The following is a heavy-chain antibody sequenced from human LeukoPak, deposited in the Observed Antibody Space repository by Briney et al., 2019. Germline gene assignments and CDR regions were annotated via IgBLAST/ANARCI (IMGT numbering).Heavy chain of an antibody. CDR3: AKDRLLNCRGDCYIFDY. CDR2: ISGSGDST. V-gene: IGHV3-23*01. D-gene: IGHD2-21*02. CDR1: GFTFSSYG. Sequence: GGSLRLSCAASGFTFSSYGMSWVRQAPGKGLEWVSSISGSGDSTFYADSVKGRFSISRDNSKNTLYLQVNGLRTEDTAVYYCAKDRLLNCRGDCYIFDYWGQGTVVTVSS. J-gene: IGHJ4*02.